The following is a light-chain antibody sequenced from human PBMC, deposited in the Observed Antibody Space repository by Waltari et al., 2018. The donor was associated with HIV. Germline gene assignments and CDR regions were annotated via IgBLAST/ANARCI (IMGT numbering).Light chain of an antibody. J-gene: IGLJ2*01. Sequence: QAVLTQEPSLTVSPGGTVTPTCGSSPGAVTSDHFPYWFQQTPGQAPRTLIYDTSNKPSWTPARFSGSLLGGKAALTLSGAQPEDEAEYYCLLSYGGARVFGGGTKLTVL. CDR2: DTS. CDR3: LLSYGGARV. CDR1: PGAVTSDHF. V-gene: IGLV7-46*01.